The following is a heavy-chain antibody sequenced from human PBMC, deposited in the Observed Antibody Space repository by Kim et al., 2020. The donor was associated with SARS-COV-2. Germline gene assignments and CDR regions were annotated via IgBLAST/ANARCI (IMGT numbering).Heavy chain of an antibody. Sequence: ASVKVSCKASGYTFTSYAMHWVRQAPGQRLEWMGWINTDNGKTKYSQKFQGRVTITRDTSASIAYMELSSLRSEDTAVYYCARRDPSANYYGLDVWGQGTTVTVSS. CDR1: GYTFTSYA. CDR2: INTDNGKT. D-gene: IGHD1-26*01. CDR3: ARRDPSANYYGLDV. V-gene: IGHV1-3*04. J-gene: IGHJ6*02.